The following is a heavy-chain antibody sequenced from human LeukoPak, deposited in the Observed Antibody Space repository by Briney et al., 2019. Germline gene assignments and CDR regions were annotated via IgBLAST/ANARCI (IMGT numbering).Heavy chain of an antibody. Sequence: PSETLSLTCAVSGGSISSGGYSWSWIRQPPGKGLEWIGYIYHSGSTYYNPSLMSRVTISVDRSKNQFSLKLSSVTAADTAVYYCARGRVEVVAATRRDNWFDPWGQGTLVTVSS. J-gene: IGHJ5*02. D-gene: IGHD2-15*01. V-gene: IGHV4-30-2*01. CDR1: GGSISSGGYS. CDR2: IYHSGST. CDR3: ARGRVEVVAATRRDNWFDP.